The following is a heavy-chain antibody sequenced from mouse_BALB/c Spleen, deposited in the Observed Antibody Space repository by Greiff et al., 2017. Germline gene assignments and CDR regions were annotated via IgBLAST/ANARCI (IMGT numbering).Heavy chain of an antibody. CDR1: GYTFTSYW. J-gene: IGHJ1*01. CDR3: ARGGYGSSYWYFDV. CDR2: IDPSDSYT. D-gene: IGHD1-1*01. Sequence: VQLQQSGAELVKPGASVKLSCKASGYTFTSYWMHWVKQRPGQGLEWIGEIDPSDSYTNYNQKFKGKATLTVDKSSSTAYMQLSSLTSEDSAVYYCARGGYGSSYWYFDVWGAGTTVTVSS. V-gene: IGHV1-69*02.